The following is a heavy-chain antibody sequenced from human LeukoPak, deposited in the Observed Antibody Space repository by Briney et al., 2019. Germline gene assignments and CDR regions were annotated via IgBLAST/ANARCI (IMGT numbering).Heavy chain of an antibody. V-gene: IGHV3-74*01. CDR1: GFNFRAYW. CDR3: ARDGSSGSNWFDP. Sequence: GGSLRLSCTTSGFNFRAYWMHWVRQAPGKGLVWVSRIKSDGSSTSYADSVKGRFTISRDNAKNTLYLQMNSLRAEDTAVYYCARDGSSGSNWFDPWGQGTLVTVSS. J-gene: IGHJ5*02. D-gene: IGHD6-19*01. CDR2: IKSDGSST.